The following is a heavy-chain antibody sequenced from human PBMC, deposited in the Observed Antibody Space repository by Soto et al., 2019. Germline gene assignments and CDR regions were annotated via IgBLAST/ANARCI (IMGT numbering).Heavy chain of an antibody. CDR3: AKGGSYYDFWSGYLAPLDYYYGMDV. Sequence: PSETQSLTSTVSGGSIRSSSYYWGWIRKPPGKGLEWIGSIYYSGSTYYNPSLKSRVTISVDTSKNQFSLKLSSVTAADTAVYYCAKGGSYYDFWSGYLAPLDYYYGMDVWGQGTTVTVS. D-gene: IGHD3-3*01. V-gene: IGHV4-39*01. J-gene: IGHJ6*02. CDR2: IYYSGST. CDR1: GGSIRSSSYY.